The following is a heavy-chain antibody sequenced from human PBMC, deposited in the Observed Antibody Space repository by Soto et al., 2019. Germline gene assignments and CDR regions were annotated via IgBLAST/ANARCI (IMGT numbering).Heavy chain of an antibody. CDR1: GFSFSSYS. J-gene: IGHJ6*02. V-gene: IGHV3-48*02. D-gene: IGHD1-26*01. Sequence: AGGSLRLSCVASGFSFSSYSMNWVRQAPGKGLEWVSYISSSTNTIYYADSVKGRFTISRDNVKNSLFLQMNSLRDEDTAVYYCARGAPTGWGYYYGMDVWGQGTTVTVSS. CDR3: ARGAPTGWGYYYGMDV. CDR2: ISSSTNTI.